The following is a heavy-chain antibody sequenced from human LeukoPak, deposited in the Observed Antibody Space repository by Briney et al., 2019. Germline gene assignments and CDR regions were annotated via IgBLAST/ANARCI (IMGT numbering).Heavy chain of an antibody. J-gene: IGHJ4*02. CDR2: ISYDGSNK. D-gene: IGHD6-13*01. CDR3: ARAGQQLVRAYFDY. CDR1: GFTFSSYA. V-gene: IGHV3-30*04. Sequence: GGSLRLSCAASGFTFSSYAMHWVRQAPGKGLEWVAVISYDGSNKYYADSVKGRFTISRDNSKNTLYLQMNSLGAEDTAVYYCARAGQQLVRAYFDYWGQGTLVTVSS.